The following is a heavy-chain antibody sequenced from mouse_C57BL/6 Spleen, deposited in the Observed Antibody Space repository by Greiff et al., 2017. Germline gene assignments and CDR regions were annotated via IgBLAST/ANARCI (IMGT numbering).Heavy chain of an antibody. J-gene: IGHJ4*01. Sequence: QVQLQQSGPELVKPGASVKISCKASGYAFSSSWMNWVKQRPGKGLEWIGRIYPGDGDTNYNGKFKGKATLTADKSSSTAYMQLSSLTSEDSAVYFCARPSTVVAPYDAMDYWGQGTSVTVSS. V-gene: IGHV1-82*01. CDR2: IYPGDGDT. D-gene: IGHD1-1*01. CDR1: GYAFSSSW. CDR3: ARPSTVVAPYDAMDY.